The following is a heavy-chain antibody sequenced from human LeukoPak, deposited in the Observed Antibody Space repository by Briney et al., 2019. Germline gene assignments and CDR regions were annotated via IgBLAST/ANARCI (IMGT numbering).Heavy chain of an antibody. CDR1: GFTFTTYW. V-gene: IGHV3-7*01. CDR2: IKQDGTEK. Sequence: GGSLRLSCAASGFTFTTYWMSWVRQAPGKGLEWVANIKQDGTEKYYVDSVKGRFTISRDNAKNSLYLQMNSLRAEDTAVYYCARAYYDILTGYVYWGQGTLVTVSS. D-gene: IGHD3-9*01. J-gene: IGHJ4*02. CDR3: ARAYYDILTGYVY.